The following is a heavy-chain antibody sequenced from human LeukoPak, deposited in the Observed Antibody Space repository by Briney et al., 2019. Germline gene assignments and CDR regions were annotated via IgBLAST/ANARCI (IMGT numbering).Heavy chain of an antibody. CDR2: IHPNTAGT. J-gene: IGHJ4*02. D-gene: IGHD2-15*01. Sequence: APVKLSCKASGYTFTAYYIHSGRQAAGQGRGWLGWIHPNTAGTNYAQNAQKFQGRITMTRDTYISTAYMELSRLRSDDTAVYYCATCSGGSCYSPDHRGQGTLVTVSS. CDR1: GYTFTAYY. V-gene: IGHV1-2*02. CDR3: ATCSGGSCYSPDH.